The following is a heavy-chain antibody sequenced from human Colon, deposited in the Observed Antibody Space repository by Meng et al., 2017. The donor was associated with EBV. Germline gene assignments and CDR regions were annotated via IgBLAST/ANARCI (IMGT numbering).Heavy chain of an antibody. J-gene: IGHJ4*02. CDR3: ARRLAALDY. CDR1: GGSFRGYY. V-gene: IGHV4-34*01. CDR2: INYSGNT. Sequence: QVQLQQWGAGLLKPSXTLSLSCAVYGGSFRGYYWTGIRQPPGKGLEWVAEINYSGNTNYSPSLKSRVTISIDTSKNQFSLKLSSVTAADTAIYYCARRLAALDYWGQGPLVTVSS. D-gene: IGHD6-19*01.